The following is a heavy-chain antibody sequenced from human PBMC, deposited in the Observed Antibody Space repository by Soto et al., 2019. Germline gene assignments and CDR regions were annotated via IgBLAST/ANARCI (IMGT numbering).Heavy chain of an antibody. D-gene: IGHD3-3*01. CDR2: INPSSGSI. CDR3: TRGLERYYFDY. J-gene: IGHJ4*02. Sequence: QVQLVQSGAEVKKPGASVKVSCKASGYTFTRHYMHWVRQAPGQGLEWMGIINPSSGSISHAQKFQGXXTXTXXPSKSTVYMELSSLRSEDTAVYYCTRGLERYYFDYWGQGTLVTVSS. CDR1: GYTFTRHY. V-gene: IGHV1-46*03.